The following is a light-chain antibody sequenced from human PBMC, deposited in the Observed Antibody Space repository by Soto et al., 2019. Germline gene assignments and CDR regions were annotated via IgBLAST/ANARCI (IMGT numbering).Light chain of an antibody. Sequence: QSGLTQPPSASGTPGQRVIISCSGSSSNIRRNSVNWYQQVPGTAPKLLIYSNIQRPSGVPDRFSGSKSGTSASLAISGLQSEDEADCYCAAWDDSLNGVVFGGGTKLTVL. CDR2: SNI. CDR3: AAWDDSLNGVV. J-gene: IGLJ2*01. V-gene: IGLV1-44*01. CDR1: SSNIRRNS.